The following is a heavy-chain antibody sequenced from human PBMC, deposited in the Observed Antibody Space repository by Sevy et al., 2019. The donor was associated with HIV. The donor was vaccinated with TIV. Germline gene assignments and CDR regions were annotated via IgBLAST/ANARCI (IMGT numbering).Heavy chain of an antibody. CDR3: ARDDLVVGGGSNGFET. V-gene: IGHV4-4*07. J-gene: IGHJ5*02. D-gene: IGHD3-10*01. CDR1: SASLSAYY. CDR2: DSTTGST. Sequence: PSETLSLTCTVSSASLSAYYWSWIRQPAGKGLEWIGRDSTTGSTNYNPSLKSRVSMSLDTSKNHFSLNLRSVTAADTAIYYCARDDLVVGGGSNGFETWGQGVLVTVSS.